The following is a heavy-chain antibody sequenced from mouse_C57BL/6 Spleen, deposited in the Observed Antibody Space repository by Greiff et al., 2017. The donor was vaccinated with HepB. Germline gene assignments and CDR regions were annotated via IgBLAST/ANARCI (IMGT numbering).Heavy chain of an antibody. CDR2: IHPNSGST. V-gene: IGHV1-64*01. J-gene: IGHJ2*01. CDR3: ARGNYGSGYFDY. CDR1: GYTFTSYW. Sequence: VQLQQPGAELVKPGASVKLSCKASGYTFTSYWMHWVKQRPGQGLEWIGMIHPNSGSTNYNEKFKSKATLTVDKSSSTAYMQLSSLTSEDSAVYYCARGNYGSGYFDYWGQGTTLTVSS. D-gene: IGHD1-1*01.